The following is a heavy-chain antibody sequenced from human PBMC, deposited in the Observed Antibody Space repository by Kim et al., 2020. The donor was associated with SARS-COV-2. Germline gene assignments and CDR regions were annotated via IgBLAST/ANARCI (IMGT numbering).Heavy chain of an antibody. CDR1: GGSISSSSYY. Sequence: SETLSLTCTVSGGSISSSSYYWGWIRQPPGKGLEWIGSIYYSGSTYYNPSLKSRVTISVDTSKNQFSLKLSSVTAADTAVYYCARHPGSRYGSYYARDAFDIWGQGTIVTVSS. CDR2: IYYSGST. V-gene: IGHV4-39*01. CDR3: ARHPGSRYGSYYARDAFDI. D-gene: IGHD1-26*01. J-gene: IGHJ3*02.